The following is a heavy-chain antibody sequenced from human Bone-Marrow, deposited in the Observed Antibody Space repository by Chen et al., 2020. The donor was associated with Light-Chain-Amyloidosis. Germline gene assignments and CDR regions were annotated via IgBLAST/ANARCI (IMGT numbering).Heavy chain of an antibody. CDR1: GFSSGSYA. D-gene: IGHD3-10*01. CDR3: AREGRYITMVRGVIRYYYYMDV. V-gene: IGHV3-48*03. Sequence: EEQVVESGGGSVQPGGSLRLVCATSGFSSGSYAMNWVRQVPGKGLEWVSHISATGTTIYYRDSVKGRFTISRDNAKNSLYLQMNSLRAEDTAVYYCAREGRYITMVRGVIRYYYYMDVWGKGTTVTVSS. CDR2: ISATGTTI. J-gene: IGHJ6*03.